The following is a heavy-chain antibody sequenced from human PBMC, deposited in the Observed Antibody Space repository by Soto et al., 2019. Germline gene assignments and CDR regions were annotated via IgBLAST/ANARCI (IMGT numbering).Heavy chain of an antibody. CDR3: ARGDAAWGVPAATGGWFDP. CDR2: ISAYNGNT. V-gene: IGHV1-18*01. D-gene: IGHD2-2*01. CDR1: GYTFTSYG. Sequence: QVQLVQSGAEVKKPGASVKVSCKASGYTFTSYGITWVRQAPGQGLEWMGWISAYNGNTNYAQKLQGRVTMTTHPATSTAYMELRSLRSDDTAVYYCARGDAAWGVPAATGGWFDPWGQGTLVTVCS. J-gene: IGHJ5*02.